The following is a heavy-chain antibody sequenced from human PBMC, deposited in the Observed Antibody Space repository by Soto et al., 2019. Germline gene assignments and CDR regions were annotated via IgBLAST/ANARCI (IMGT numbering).Heavy chain of an antibody. J-gene: IGHJ6*02. V-gene: IGHV3-74*03. CDR3: ARDKWNYYNYYGMDV. CDR2: INSDASTI. Sequence: DVQLVESGGGLVQPGGSLRLSCAASGFTFSNYWMHWVRQAPGKGLVWVAYINSDASTIKYADSVKGRFTISRDNARNTLYLQMNSLRGDDTAVYYCARDKWNYYNYYGMDVWRQGTRVTVS. D-gene: IGHD1-20*01. CDR1: GFTFSNYW.